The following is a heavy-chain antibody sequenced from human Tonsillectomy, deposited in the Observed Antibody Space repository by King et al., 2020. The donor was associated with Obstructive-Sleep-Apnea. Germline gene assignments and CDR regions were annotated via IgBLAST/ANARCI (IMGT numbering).Heavy chain of an antibody. D-gene: IGHD4-23*01. CDR1: GFTFDDYT. Sequence: VQLVESGGVVVQPGGSLRLSCAASGFTFDDYTMHWVRQAPGKGLEWVSLISWDGGSTYYADSVKGRFTISRDNSKNSLYLQMNSLRTADTALYYCAKSGVAYGGLIGDYFDYWGQGTLVTVSS. J-gene: IGHJ4*02. V-gene: IGHV3-43*01. CDR2: ISWDGGST. CDR3: AKSGVAYGGLIGDYFDY.